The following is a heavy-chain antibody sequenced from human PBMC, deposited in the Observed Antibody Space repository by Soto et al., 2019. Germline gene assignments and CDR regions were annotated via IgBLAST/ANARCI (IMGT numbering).Heavy chain of an antibody. Sequence: ASVKFSCKASGYTFTSYGISWVRQAPGQGLEWMGWISAYNGNTNYAQKLQGRVTMTTDTSTSTAYMELRSLRSDDTAVYYCARVPLNGDYFDYWGQGTLVTVSS. D-gene: IGHD4-17*01. J-gene: IGHJ4*02. CDR1: GYTFTSYG. CDR2: ISAYNGNT. V-gene: IGHV1-18*01. CDR3: ARVPLNGDYFDY.